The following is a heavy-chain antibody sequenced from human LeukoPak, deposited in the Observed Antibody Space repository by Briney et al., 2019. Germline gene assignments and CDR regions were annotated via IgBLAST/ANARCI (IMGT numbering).Heavy chain of an antibody. CDR2: ITYSGSA. D-gene: IGHD5-18*01. CDR1: GGSISSYY. CDR3: ASRGTAMALAEFDY. V-gene: IGHV4-59*01. Sequence: SETLSLTCTVSGGSISSYYWSWIRQPPGKGPEWIGYITYSGSATYNPSLKSRVTISVETSKNQFSLTLISVTDADTAVYYCASRGTAMALAEFDYWGQGTLVTVSS. J-gene: IGHJ4*02.